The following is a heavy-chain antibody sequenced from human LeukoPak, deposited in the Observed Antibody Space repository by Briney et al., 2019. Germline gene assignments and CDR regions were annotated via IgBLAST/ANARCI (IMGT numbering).Heavy chain of an antibody. J-gene: IGHJ6*03. CDR2: ISAYNGNT. Sequence: ASVKVSCKAFGYTFTNYGISWVRQAPGQGLEWMGWISAYNGNTNYAQKLQGRVTMTTDTSTSTAYMELRSLRSDDTAVYYCARDVDTAKYYYMDVWGKGTTVTVSS. CDR3: ARDVDTAKYYYMDV. D-gene: IGHD5-18*01. V-gene: IGHV1-18*01. CDR1: GYTFTNYG.